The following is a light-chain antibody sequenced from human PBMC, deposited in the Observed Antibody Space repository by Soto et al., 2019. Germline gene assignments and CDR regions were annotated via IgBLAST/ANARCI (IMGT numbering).Light chain of an antibody. Sequence: VVLTQSPGAVSLSTGERATLSCRASQSVSTNYLAWYQQKPSQAPMLLIYGASIRATGIPDRFSGSGSGTDFTLTISRLESEDVAVYYCQQYGNLLWTFGQGTKVDIK. CDR1: QSVSTNY. CDR2: GAS. CDR3: QQYGNLLWT. V-gene: IGKV3-20*01. J-gene: IGKJ1*01.